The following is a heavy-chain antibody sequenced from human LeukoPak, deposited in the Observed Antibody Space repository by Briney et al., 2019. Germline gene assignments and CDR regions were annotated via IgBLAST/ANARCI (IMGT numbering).Heavy chain of an antibody. Sequence: GGSLRLSCAASGFTFSSYSMNWVRQAPGKGLEWVSSISSSSSYIYYADSVKGRITISRDNAKNSLYLQMNSLRAEDTAVYYCARGVAVVPATHYYFDYWGQGSLVTVSS. CDR3: ARGVAVVPATHYYFDY. CDR2: ISSSSSYI. CDR1: GFTFSSYS. V-gene: IGHV3-21*01. D-gene: IGHD2-2*01. J-gene: IGHJ4*02.